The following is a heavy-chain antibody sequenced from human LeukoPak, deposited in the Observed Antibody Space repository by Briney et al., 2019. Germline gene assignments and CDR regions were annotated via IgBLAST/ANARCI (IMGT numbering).Heavy chain of an antibody. V-gene: IGHV3-48*04. Sequence: TGGSLRLSCAASGFTFSDYIINWVRQAPGKGLEWISYISSSGGTIYYADSVKGRFTISRDNTDNSLYLQMNSLRAEDTAVYYCARDLSSSSSYWGQGTLVTVSS. CDR1: GFTFSDYI. J-gene: IGHJ4*02. CDR2: ISSSGGTI. D-gene: IGHD6-6*01. CDR3: ARDLSSSSSY.